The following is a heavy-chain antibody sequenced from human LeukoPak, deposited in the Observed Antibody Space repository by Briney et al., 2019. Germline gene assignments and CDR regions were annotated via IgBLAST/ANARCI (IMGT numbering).Heavy chain of an antibody. Sequence: SEPLSLTCPFTGGSICSSNFYWGWIRQPPGKGLEWIGTISYSGSTYYNPSLKSRVTISVDTSKNQFSLKLSSVTAADMAVYYCARSRGRSYGSWGQGTLVTVSS. CDR2: ISYSGST. J-gene: IGHJ4*02. CDR1: GGSICSSNFY. V-gene: IGHV4-39*01. CDR3: ARSRGRSYGS. D-gene: IGHD5-18*01.